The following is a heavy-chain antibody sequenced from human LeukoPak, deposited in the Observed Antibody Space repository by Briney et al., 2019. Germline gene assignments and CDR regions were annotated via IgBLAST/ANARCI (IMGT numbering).Heavy chain of an antibody. CDR2: IDNSGGT. CDR3: ARGSYGGNSGY. Sequence: PSETLSLTCSVSGGSISAYYWSWIRQPPGKGLEWIGYIDNSGGTNYNPSLKGRVTISVDTSKNQFSLKLSSVTAADTAVYYCARGSYGGNSGYWGQGTLVTVSS. D-gene: IGHD4-23*01. J-gene: IGHJ4*02. CDR1: GGSISAYY. V-gene: IGHV4-59*12.